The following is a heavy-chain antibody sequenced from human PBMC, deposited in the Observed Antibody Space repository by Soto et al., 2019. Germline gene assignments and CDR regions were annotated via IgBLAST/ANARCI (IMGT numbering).Heavy chain of an antibody. CDR1: GGSISSGGYY. CDR2: IYYSGST. D-gene: IGHD3-22*01. CDR3: ARGGWITMTAD. J-gene: IGHJ4*02. V-gene: IGHV4-31*03. Sequence: QVQLQESGPGLVKPSQTLSLTCTVSGGSISSGGYYWSWIRQHPGKGLEWIGCIYYSGSTYYNPSLKSRVTIAVDTSKNQFSLKLSSVTAADTAVYYCARGGWITMTADWGQGTLVTVSS.